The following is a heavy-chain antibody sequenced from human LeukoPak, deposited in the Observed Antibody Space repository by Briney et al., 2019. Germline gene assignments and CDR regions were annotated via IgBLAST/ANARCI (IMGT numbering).Heavy chain of an antibody. CDR3: AKGPSRGPLYYFDY. Sequence: GGSLRLSCAASGFTFSSYAMNWVRQAPGKGLEWVSTINDSGGYTYYADSVNGRFTISRDTSKNTLYLQMNSLRAEDMAVYYCAKGPSRGPLYYFDYWGQGTLVTVSS. D-gene: IGHD5-12*01. V-gene: IGHV3-23*01. CDR2: INDSGGYT. CDR1: GFTFSSYA. J-gene: IGHJ4*02.